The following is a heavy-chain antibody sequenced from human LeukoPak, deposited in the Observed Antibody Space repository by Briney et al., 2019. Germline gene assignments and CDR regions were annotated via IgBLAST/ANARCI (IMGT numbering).Heavy chain of an antibody. Sequence: SETLSLTCAVYGWSFNDYYWNWVRQPPGKGLEWVGEINARGDTNYNPSLKSRVTISVDSSKNQFSLTLTSMIAADTAIYYCARGQVPAARGYNWFDPWGQGTLVTVSS. CDR3: ARGQVPAARGYNWFDP. CDR1: GWSFNDYY. D-gene: IGHD2-2*01. V-gene: IGHV4-34*01. CDR2: INARGDT. J-gene: IGHJ5*02.